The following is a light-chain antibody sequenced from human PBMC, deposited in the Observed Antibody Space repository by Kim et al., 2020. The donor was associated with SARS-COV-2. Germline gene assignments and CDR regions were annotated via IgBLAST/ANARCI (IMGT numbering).Light chain of an antibody. Sequence: SVSPGARATLSCRASQSVSSNLAWYQQKPGQAPRLLIYDASTRATGIPARFSGSGSGTGFTLTISSLQSEDFAVYYCQQYNNWPDTFGQGTKLEI. V-gene: IGKV3-15*01. J-gene: IGKJ2*01. CDR3: QQYNNWPDT. CDR1: QSVSSN. CDR2: DAS.